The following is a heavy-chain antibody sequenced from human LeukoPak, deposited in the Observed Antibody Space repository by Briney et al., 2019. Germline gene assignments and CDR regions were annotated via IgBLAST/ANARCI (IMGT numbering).Heavy chain of an antibody. V-gene: IGHV3-48*04. CDR2: IGISSGNT. D-gene: IGHD2-2*01. CDR1: GFTFSSYS. Sequence: GGSLRLSCAASGFTFSSYSMNWVRQAPGKGLEWISYIGISSGNTKYADSVKGRFTISGDNAKNSVYLQMNSLRVEDTAVYYCARDTKYAFDNWGQGTLVTVSS. CDR3: ARDTKYAFDN. J-gene: IGHJ4*02.